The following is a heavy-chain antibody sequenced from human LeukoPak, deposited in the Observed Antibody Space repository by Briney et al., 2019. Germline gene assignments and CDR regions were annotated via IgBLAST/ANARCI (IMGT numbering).Heavy chain of an antibody. J-gene: IGHJ3*02. Sequence: PSQTLSLTCAISGDSVSTNSAAWNWIRQSPSRGLEWLGRTYYKSKWYNDYAVSVKSRITINADTSKNQFSLKLSSVTAADTAVYYCARVVVVVTGKENFDIWGQGTMVTVSS. V-gene: IGHV6-1*01. CDR3: ARVVVVVTGKENFDI. D-gene: IGHD2-21*02. CDR2: TYYKSKWYN. CDR1: GDSVSTNSAA.